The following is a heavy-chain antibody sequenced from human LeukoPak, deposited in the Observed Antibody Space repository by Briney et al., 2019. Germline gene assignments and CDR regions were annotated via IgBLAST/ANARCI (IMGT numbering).Heavy chain of an antibody. V-gene: IGHV1-2*02. Sequence: ASVKVSCKASGYXFTGYYIQWVRQAPGQGLEWMGWINPNSGDTNYAQKFQGRVTMTRDTSISTAYMELSRLTSDDTAVYYCVPSSNRIHYYFDYWGQGTLVTVSS. CDR3: VPSSNRIHYYFDY. CDR2: INPNSGDT. J-gene: IGHJ4*02. CDR1: GYXFTGYY. D-gene: IGHD6-13*01.